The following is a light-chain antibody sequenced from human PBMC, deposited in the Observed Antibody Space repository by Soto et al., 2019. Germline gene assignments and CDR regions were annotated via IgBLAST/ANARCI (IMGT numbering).Light chain of an antibody. CDR2: GAS. Sequence: DIHMTQSPSSLSASVGDGVTITCRASESVSRFLKWYQQKPGKALHLLIIGASTLHEGVPSRVSDRGYGTEITLTNSSVQPADFAIYYCQQTHSAPRTFGQGTK. V-gene: IGKV1-39*01. CDR1: ESVSRF. J-gene: IGKJ1*01. CDR3: QQTHSAPRT.